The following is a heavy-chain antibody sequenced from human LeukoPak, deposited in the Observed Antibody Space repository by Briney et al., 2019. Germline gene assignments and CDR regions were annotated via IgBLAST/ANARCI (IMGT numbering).Heavy chain of an antibody. CDR1: EFTFRSSW. CDR3: ARGLLGAVTTFDY. Sequence: GGSLRLSCTAPEFTFRSSWMSWVRQPPGSGLEWVATIKHDGSEKFYGDSVSGRFTISRDNADNSLCLQMNSLRAEDTAVYYCARGLLGAVTTFDYWGQGTLVTVSS. D-gene: IGHD4-11*01. V-gene: IGHV3-7*03. J-gene: IGHJ4*02. CDR2: IKHDGSEK.